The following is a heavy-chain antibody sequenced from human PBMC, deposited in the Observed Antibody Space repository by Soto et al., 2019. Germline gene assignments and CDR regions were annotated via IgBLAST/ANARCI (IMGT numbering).Heavy chain of an antibody. D-gene: IGHD3-22*01. CDR3: ARVSSTDYYDSSGFLDYGMDV. V-gene: IGHV4-31*03. J-gene: IGHJ6*02. CDR1: GGSIXSGGYY. CDR2: IYYSGST. Sequence: SETLSLTCTFSGGSIXSGGYYWSWIRQHPGKGLEWIGYIYYSGSTYYNPSLKSRVTISVDTSKNQFSLKLSSVTAADTAVYYCARVSSTDYYDSSGFLDYGMDVWGQGTTVTVSS.